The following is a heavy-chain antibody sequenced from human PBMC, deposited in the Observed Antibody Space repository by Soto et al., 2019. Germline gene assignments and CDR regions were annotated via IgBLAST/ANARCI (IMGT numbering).Heavy chain of an antibody. D-gene: IGHD6-19*01. Sequence: GGSLRLSCTASGFAFSQYGMSWVRQAPGKGLEWVSSIRSFDYRTNYADSVKGRFAISRDNSKSTLSLQMNSLRAEDTAVYYCAKDVESGWYEAFDYWGPGTLVTVSS. J-gene: IGHJ4*02. CDR2: IRSFDYRT. V-gene: IGHV3-23*01. CDR1: GFAFSQYG. CDR3: AKDVESGWYEAFDY.